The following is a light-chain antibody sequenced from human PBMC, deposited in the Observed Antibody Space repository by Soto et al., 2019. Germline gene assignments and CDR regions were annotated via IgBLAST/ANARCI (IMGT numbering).Light chain of an antibody. CDR3: QQLESYPST. CDR2: AAS. Sequence: DIQLTQSPSFLSASLGDRVTITCRASQVINSNLAWYQQKPGKAPKLLIYAASTLQSGVPSRFSGSGSGTDFTLTISSLQPEDFATYYCQQLESYPSTFGGGTKVDIK. V-gene: IGKV1-9*01. CDR1: QVINSN. J-gene: IGKJ4*01.